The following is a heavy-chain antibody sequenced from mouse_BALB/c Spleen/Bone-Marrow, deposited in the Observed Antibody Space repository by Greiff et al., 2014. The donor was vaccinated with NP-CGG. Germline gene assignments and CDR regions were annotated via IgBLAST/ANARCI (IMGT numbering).Heavy chain of an antibody. Sequence: LVESGAELVKPGAPVKLSCKASGYTFTSYWMNWVKQRPGRGLEWIGRIDPSDSETHYNQKFKDKATLNVDKSSSTAYIQLRSLTSEDSAVYYCARTYYGNYAWFAHWGQGTLVTVSA. CDR3: ARTYYGNYAWFAH. CDR2: IDPSDSET. V-gene: IGHV1-69*02. D-gene: IGHD2-1*01. J-gene: IGHJ3*01. CDR1: GYTFTSYW.